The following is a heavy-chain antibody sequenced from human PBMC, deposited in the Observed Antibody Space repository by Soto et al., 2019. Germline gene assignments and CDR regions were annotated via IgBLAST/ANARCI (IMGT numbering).Heavy chain of an antibody. Sequence: GGSLRLSCVASGFTFSSYAMTWVRQAPGKGLEWVSTISGSGDQTSYTDSVTGRFTISRDNSENTLYLQMNSLRAEDSALYYCAIVTEDFGDRRYYFDYWGQGTLVTVSS. V-gene: IGHV3-23*01. CDR1: GFTFSSYA. J-gene: IGHJ4*02. D-gene: IGHD4-17*01. CDR2: ISGSGDQT. CDR3: AIVTEDFGDRRYYFDY.